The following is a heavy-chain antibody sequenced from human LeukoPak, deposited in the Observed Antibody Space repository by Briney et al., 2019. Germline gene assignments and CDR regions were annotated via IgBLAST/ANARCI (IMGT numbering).Heavy chain of an antibody. CDR1: GFTFSSYE. CDR2: ISSSGSTI. CDR3: ARDRILDDFWSGYYMGGAFDI. D-gene: IGHD3-3*01. V-gene: IGHV3-48*03. J-gene: IGHJ3*02. Sequence: PGGSLRLSCAASGFTFSSYEMNWVRQAPGKGLEWVSYISSSGSTIYYADSVKGRFTISRDNAKNSLYLQMNSLRAEDTAVYYCARDRILDDFWSGYYMGGAFDIWGQGTMVTVSS.